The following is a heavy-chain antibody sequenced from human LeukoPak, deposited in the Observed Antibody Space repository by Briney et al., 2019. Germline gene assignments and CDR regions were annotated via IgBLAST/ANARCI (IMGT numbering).Heavy chain of an antibody. CDR1: GFTFSTYV. Sequence: PGGSLRLSCAASGFTFSTYVMSWVRQAPGKGLERVSGISGSGGSTYYADSVKGRFTTSRDNSKNTLYLQMNGLRAEDTAVYYCAKDRYPVVPAAFDYWGQGTLVTVSS. V-gene: IGHV3-23*01. CDR2: ISGSGGST. CDR3: AKDRYPVVPAAFDY. D-gene: IGHD2-2*01. J-gene: IGHJ4*02.